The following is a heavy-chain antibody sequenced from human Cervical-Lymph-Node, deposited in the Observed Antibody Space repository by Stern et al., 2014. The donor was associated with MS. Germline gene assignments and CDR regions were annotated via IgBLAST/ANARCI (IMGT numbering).Heavy chain of an antibody. CDR2: INPSDGST. J-gene: IGHJ4*02. Sequence: QVQLVQSGAEVKTPGASVKISCKASGYTFTSYYMHWVRQAPGQGLEWMGVINPSDGSTTYAQKIQGRVTMTRDTSTTTVYMELSSLRAEDTAVYYCAREADAWGQGTLVTVSS. CDR3: AREADA. CDR1: GYTFTSYY. V-gene: IGHV1-46*01.